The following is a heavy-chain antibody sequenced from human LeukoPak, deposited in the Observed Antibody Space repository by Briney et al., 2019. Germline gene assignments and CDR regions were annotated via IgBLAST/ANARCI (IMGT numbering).Heavy chain of an antibody. CDR3: ARGSSTSEEGGYYYYGMDV. V-gene: IGHV3-13*05. J-gene: IGHJ6*04. CDR2: IGTAGDP. D-gene: IGHD2-2*01. CDR1: GFTFSSYD. Sequence: GGSLRLSCAASGFTFSSYDMHWVRQATGKGLEWVSAIGTAGDPYYPGSVKGRFTISRENAKNSLYLQMNSLRAGDTAVYYCARGSSTSEEGGYYYYGMDVWGKGTTVTVSP.